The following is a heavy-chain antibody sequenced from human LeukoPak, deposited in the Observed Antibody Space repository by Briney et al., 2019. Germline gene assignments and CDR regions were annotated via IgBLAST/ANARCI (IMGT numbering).Heavy chain of an antibody. CDR1: GYTFTSYY. CDR2: INPNTGGT. D-gene: IGHD6-19*01. CDR3: ARALQSLVPYYFDY. J-gene: IGHJ4*02. Sequence: GASVKVSCKASGYTFTSYYMHWVRQAPGQGLEWMGWINPNTGGTDYAQNFQGRVALTRDTSISTAYMDLSSLTSDDTAVYYCARALQSLVPYYFDYWGQGTLVTVSS. V-gene: IGHV1-2*02.